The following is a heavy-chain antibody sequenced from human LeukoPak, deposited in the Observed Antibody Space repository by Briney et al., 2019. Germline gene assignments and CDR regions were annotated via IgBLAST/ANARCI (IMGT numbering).Heavy chain of an antibody. CDR2: IYYSGNT. V-gene: IGHV4-31*03. CDR1: GDSISSGGYF. Sequence: PSETLSLTCTVSGDSISSGGYFWTWIRQHPGKGLEWIGFIYYSGNTYYNPSLKSRLSISMDMSKNQFSLKLSSVTAADTAVYYCARVIRTITMIVAARGWFDPWGQGTLVTVSS. CDR3: ARVIRTITMIVAARGWFDP. J-gene: IGHJ5*02. D-gene: IGHD3-22*01.